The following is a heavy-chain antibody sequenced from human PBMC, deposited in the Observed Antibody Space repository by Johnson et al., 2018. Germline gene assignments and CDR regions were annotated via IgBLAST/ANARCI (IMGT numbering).Heavy chain of an antibody. CDR3: ARSQSAYYGDYVGAEYFQH. V-gene: IGHV3-21*01. CDR1: GFTFSSYS. J-gene: IGHJ1*01. Sequence: GGDLVKPGGSLRLSCAASGFTFSSYSMNWVRQAPGKGLEWVSSISSSSSYIYNADSMKGRFTISRDNAKNSLHLQMNSLRAEDPAVYYCARSQSAYYGDYVGAEYFQHWGQGTLVTVSA. D-gene: IGHD4-17*01. CDR2: ISSSSSYI.